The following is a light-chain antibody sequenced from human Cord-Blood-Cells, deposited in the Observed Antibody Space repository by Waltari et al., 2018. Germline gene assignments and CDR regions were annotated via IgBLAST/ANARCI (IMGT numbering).Light chain of an antibody. J-gene: IGLJ3*02. CDR1: ALPKQY. Sequence: SYELTQPPSVSVSTGQTARNTCTGDALPKQYPYWYQQKPGQAPVLVIYKDSGRPSGIPERFSGSSSGTTVTLTISGVQAEDEADYYCQSADSSGTRVFGGGTKLTVL. CDR3: QSADSSGTRV. CDR2: KDS. V-gene: IGLV3-25*03.